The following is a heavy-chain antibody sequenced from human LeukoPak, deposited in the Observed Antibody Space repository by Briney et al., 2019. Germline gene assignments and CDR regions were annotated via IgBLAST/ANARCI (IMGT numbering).Heavy chain of an antibody. CDR1: GGSIKTGGYS. Sequence: SETLSLTCTVSGGSIKTGGYSWTWIRQPAGKGLEWIGRIYISGNTDQNPSLKSRVTVSMDSSKYQFSLEMKSVTAADTAVYYCTRGWSSAGVFDTWGQGTVVTVSS. CDR2: IYISGNT. V-gene: IGHV4-61*02. D-gene: IGHD6-19*01. J-gene: IGHJ3*02. CDR3: TRGWSSAGVFDT.